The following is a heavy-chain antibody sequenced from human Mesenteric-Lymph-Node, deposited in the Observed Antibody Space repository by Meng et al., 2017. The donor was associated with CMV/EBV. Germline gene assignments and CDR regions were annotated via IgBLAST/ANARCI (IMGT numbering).Heavy chain of an antibody. CDR3: AHSRRLGQCSGGSCYYFDY. Sequence: LSTDGVSVGWIRQPTGKDPEWLELLVWDDDRSYSPSLKSRLNIIKDTSRNQVVLVMNNMDPVDTATYYCAHSRRLGQCSGGSCYYFDYWGQGTLVTVSS. CDR1: LSTDGVS. J-gene: IGHJ4*02. D-gene: IGHD2-15*01. V-gene: IGHV2-5*02. CDR2: LVWDDDR.